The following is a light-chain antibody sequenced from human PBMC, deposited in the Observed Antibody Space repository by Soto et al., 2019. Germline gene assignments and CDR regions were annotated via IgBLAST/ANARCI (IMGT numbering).Light chain of an antibody. Sequence: QSALTQPASVSGSPGLSITISCTGTSSDVGSYNYVSWYQQHPGKAPKLMIYDVSNRPSGVSNRFSGSKSGNTASLTISGLQAEDEADYYCSSYTSSSSYVFGTGTKLTVL. CDR1: SSDVGSYNY. CDR3: SSYTSSSSYV. CDR2: DVS. V-gene: IGLV2-14*01. J-gene: IGLJ1*01.